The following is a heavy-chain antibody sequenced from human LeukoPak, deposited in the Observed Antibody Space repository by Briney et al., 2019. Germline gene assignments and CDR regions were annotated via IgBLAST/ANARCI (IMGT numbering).Heavy chain of an antibody. D-gene: IGHD2-8*01. V-gene: IGHV4-39*07. J-gene: IGHJ6*02. CDR1: GGSISSSSYY. Sequence: KPSETLSLTCTVSGGSISSSSYYWSWIRQPPGKGLEWIGEINHSGSTNYNPSLKSRVTISVDTSKNQFSLKLSSVTAADTAVYYCATSPLLMVYANDLDVWGQGTTVTVSS. CDR3: ATSPLLMVYANDLDV. CDR2: INHSGST.